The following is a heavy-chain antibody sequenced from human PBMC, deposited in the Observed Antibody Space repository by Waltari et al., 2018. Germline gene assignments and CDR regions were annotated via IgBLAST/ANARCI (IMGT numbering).Heavy chain of an antibody. D-gene: IGHD5-12*01. CDR2: INGNNGDR. CDR1: GFTFTSYH. Sequence: QVQLVQSGAEVKTPGASVKVSCKTSGFTFTSYHMHWVRQAPGQGLEWMGWINGNNGDRDYAQKFRGRVTLTRETSLSTIYMEMNRLTSDDTAVYYCAREDIVATKVFDDWGHGTLVTVSS. J-gene: IGHJ4*01. CDR3: AREDIVATKVFDD. V-gene: IGHV1-2*02.